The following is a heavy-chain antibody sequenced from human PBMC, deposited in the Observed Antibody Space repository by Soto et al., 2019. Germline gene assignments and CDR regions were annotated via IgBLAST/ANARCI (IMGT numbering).Heavy chain of an antibody. D-gene: IGHD2-2*01. Sequence: WTWIRQPPGKGLEWIGDISYSGITNYNPSLKSRVTISVETSKDQFSLKLSSVTAADTAVYYCARGDAMKWFDPWGQGTLVTVSS. V-gene: IGHV4-59*01. CDR3: ARGDAMKWFDP. J-gene: IGHJ5*02. CDR2: ISYSGIT.